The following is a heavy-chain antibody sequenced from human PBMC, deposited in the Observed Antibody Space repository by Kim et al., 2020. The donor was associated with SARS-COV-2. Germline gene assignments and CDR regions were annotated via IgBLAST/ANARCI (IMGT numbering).Heavy chain of an antibody. V-gene: IGHV4-31*03. CDR1: GGSISSGGYY. CDR3: ARGGVLRYFDWLTYYYGMDV. D-gene: IGHD3-9*01. J-gene: IGHJ6*02. CDR2: IYYSGST. Sequence: SETLSLTCTVSGGSISSGGYYWSWIRQHPGKGLEWIGYIYYSGSTYYNPSLKSRVTISVDTSKNQFSLKLSSVTAADTAVYYCARGGVLRYFDWLTYYYGMDVWGQGTTVTVSS.